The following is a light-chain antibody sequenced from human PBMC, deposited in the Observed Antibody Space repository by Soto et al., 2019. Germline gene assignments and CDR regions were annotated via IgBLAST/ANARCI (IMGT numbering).Light chain of an antibody. CDR2: DAS. CDR1: QSVPSR. J-gene: IGKJ5*01. CDR3: QQRSNWPSIT. V-gene: IGKV3-11*01. Sequence: EIVMTQSPATLSVSPGEDVTLSCRASQSVPSRIAWYQQKPGQAPRLLIYDASNRATGIPARFSGSGSGTDFTLTISSLEPEDFVVYYCQQRSNWPSITFGQGTRLEIK.